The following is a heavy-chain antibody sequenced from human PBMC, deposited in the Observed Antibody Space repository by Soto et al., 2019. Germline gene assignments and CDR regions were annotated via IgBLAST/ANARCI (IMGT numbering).Heavy chain of an antibody. D-gene: IGHD6-13*01. V-gene: IGHV4-59*11. CDR1: GDSIKSHY. CDR2: IFHSGVT. J-gene: IGHJ4*02. Sequence: SETLSLTCSVSGDSIKSHYWSWIRQSPEKGLEWIGYIFHSGVTDYNPSLQGRVTISIDTSSSQFSLKLRSVTAADTAVYYCARGRYSSSWFYFDYWGQGILVTVSS. CDR3: ARGRYSSSWFYFDY.